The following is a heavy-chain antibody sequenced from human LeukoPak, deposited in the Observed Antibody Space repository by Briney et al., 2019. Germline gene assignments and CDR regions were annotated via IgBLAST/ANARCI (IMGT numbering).Heavy chain of an antibody. V-gene: IGHV1-24*01. D-gene: IGHD2-2*02. CDR3: ATPAYCSSTSCYIDGMDV. J-gene: IGHJ6*02. Sequence: ASVEVSCKVSGYTLTELSMHWVRQAPGKGLEWMGGFDPEDGETIYAQKFQGRVTMTEDTSTDTAYMELSSLRSEDTAVYYCATPAYCSSTSCYIDGMDVWGQGTTVTVSS. CDR2: FDPEDGET. CDR1: GYTLTELS.